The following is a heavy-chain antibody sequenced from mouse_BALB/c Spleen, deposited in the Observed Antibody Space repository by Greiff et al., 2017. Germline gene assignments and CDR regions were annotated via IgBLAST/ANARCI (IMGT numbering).Heavy chain of an antibody. Sequence: EVQLQESGPSLVKPSQTLSLTCSVTGDSITSGYWNWVRKIPGNKLEYMGYISYSGSTSYNQSLKKRISTTRDTSKNQYYLQLNSVTTEDTATYYCARSLYYGSYECYFDVWGAGTTVTVSS. V-gene: IGHV3-8*02. CDR1: GDSITSGY. J-gene: IGHJ1*01. CDR3: ARSLYYGSYECYFDV. CDR2: ISYSGST. D-gene: IGHD2-1*01.